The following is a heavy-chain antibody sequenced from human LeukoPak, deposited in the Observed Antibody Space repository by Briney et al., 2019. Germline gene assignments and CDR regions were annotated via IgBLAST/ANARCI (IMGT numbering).Heavy chain of an antibody. CDR3: AKGIDSSGYYPFDY. CDR2: VSGSGTYT. V-gene: IGHV3-23*01. J-gene: IGHJ4*02. Sequence: GGPLRLSCVASGFTFNSYAMSWVRQAPGKGLEWVSAVSGSGTYTYYADSVKGRFSLSRDISKNTLYLQMNSLRAEDTAIYYCAKGIDSSGYYPFDYWGQGTLVTVSS. CDR1: GFTFNSYA. D-gene: IGHD3-22*01.